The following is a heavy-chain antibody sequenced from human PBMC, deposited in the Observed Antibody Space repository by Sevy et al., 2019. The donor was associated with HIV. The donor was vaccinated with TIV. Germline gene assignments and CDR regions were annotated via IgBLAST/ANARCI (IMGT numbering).Heavy chain of an antibody. D-gene: IGHD3-3*01. V-gene: IGHV1-2*02. CDR1: GYTFTGYY. J-gene: IGHJ6*02. CDR3: ARGEDDFWSGDYYYYGMDV. Sequence: ASVKVSCKASGYTFTGYYMHWVRQAPGQGLEWMGCINPNSGGTNYAQTFQGRVTMTRDTSISTAYMELSRLRSDDTAVYYCARGEDDFWSGDYYYYGMDVWGQGTTVTVSS. CDR2: INPNSGGT.